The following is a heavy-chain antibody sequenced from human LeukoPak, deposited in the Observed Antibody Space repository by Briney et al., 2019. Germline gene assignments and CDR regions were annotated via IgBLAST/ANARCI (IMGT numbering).Heavy chain of an antibody. D-gene: IGHD5-18*01. J-gene: IGHJ4*02. CDR3: ARAYRFQGVD. Sequence: PSETLSLTCTVSDGSISSYYWSWIRQPPGKGLEWIGYIYYSGSTNYNPSLKSRVTISVDTSKNQFSLKLSSVTAADTAIYYCARAYRFQGVDWGQGTLVTVSS. CDR2: IYYSGST. V-gene: IGHV4-59*08. CDR1: DGSISSYY.